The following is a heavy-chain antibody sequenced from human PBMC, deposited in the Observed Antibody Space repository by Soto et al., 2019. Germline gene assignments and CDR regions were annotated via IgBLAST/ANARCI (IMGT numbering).Heavy chain of an antibody. CDR3: ARIMDFWSGYSSYGMDV. Sequence: SGPTLVNPTATLTLTCTVSGFSLSNARMGVSWIRQPPGKALEWLAHIFSNDEKSYSTSLKSRLTISKDTSKSQVVLTMTNMDPVDTATYYCARIMDFWSGYSSYGMDVWGQGTTVTVSS. V-gene: IGHV2-26*01. J-gene: IGHJ6*02. D-gene: IGHD3-3*01. CDR1: GFSLSNARMG. CDR2: IFSNDEK.